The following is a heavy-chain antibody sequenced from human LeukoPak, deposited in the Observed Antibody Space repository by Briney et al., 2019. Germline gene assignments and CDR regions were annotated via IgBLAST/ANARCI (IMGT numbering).Heavy chain of an antibody. D-gene: IGHD2-2*01. CDR2: ISYDGSNK. J-gene: IGHJ4*02. Sequence: GRSLRLSCAASGFTFSDYGMHWARQAPGKGLEWVAVISYDGSNKYYADSVKGRFTLSRDNSKNTLYLQMNRLRNEDTAVYYCAKDKTSSFYYFDNWGQGTLVTVSS. CDR3: AKDKTSSFYYFDN. CDR1: GFTFSDYG. V-gene: IGHV3-30*18.